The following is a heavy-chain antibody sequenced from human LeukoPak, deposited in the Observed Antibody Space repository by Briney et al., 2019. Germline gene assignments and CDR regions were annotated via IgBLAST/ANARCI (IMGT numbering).Heavy chain of an antibody. D-gene: IGHD3-10*01. CDR2: IYYSGST. Sequence: SETLSLTCTVSGGSISSYYWGWIRQPPGKGLEWIGSIYYSGSTYYNPSLKSRVTISVDTSKNQFSLKLSSVTAADTAVYYCARSMVRGYFSAPWGQGTLVTVSS. CDR3: ARSMVRGYFSAP. V-gene: IGHV4-39*01. J-gene: IGHJ5*02. CDR1: GGSISSYY.